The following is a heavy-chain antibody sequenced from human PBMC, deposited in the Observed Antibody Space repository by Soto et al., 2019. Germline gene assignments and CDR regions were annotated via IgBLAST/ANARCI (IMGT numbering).Heavy chain of an antibody. CDR3: ARGVRGDIVATIDLDY. J-gene: IGHJ4*02. Sequence: PSETLSLTCTVTGGSTSSYYWSWLWQPPGKGLEWIGYNSYSGSTDYNPSLKSRVTISVDTSKNQFSLKLSSVTAADTAVYYCARGVRGDIVATIDLDYWGQGTLVTVSS. V-gene: IGHV4-59*12. CDR2: NSYSGST. CDR1: GGSTSSYY. D-gene: IGHD5-12*01.